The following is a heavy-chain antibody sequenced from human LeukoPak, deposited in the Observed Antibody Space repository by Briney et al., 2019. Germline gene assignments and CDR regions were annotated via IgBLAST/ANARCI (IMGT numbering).Heavy chain of an antibody. J-gene: IGHJ4*02. D-gene: IGHD2/OR15-2a*01. Sequence: SETLSLTCTVSGGSISTYYWSWIRQSPGKGLEWIGYISYSGSTNYNPALKSRVTISVDTSKNQFSLKLRSVTAADTAVYYCASGREYSATSDYWGRGTLVTVSS. V-gene: IGHV4-59*01. CDR1: GGSISTYY. CDR3: ASGREYSATSDY. CDR2: ISYSGST.